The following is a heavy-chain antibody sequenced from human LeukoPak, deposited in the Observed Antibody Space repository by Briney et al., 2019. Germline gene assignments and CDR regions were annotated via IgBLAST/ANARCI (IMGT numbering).Heavy chain of an antibody. Sequence: SQTLSLTCTVSGGFISSGGYYWSWIRQHPGKGLEWIGYIYYSGSTYYNPSLKSRVTISVDTSKNQFSLKLSSVTAADTAVYYCARVGDYGDYYFDYWGQGTLVTVSS. CDR2: IYYSGST. CDR3: ARVGDYGDYYFDY. V-gene: IGHV4-31*03. J-gene: IGHJ4*02. CDR1: GGFISSGGYY. D-gene: IGHD4-17*01.